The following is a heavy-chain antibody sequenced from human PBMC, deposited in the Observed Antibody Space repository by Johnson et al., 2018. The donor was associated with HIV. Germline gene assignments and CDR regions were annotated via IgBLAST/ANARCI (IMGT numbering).Heavy chain of an antibody. CDR2: ISYDGSNK. Sequence: GFTFSSYAMHWVRQTSGKGLEWVAVISYDGSNKNYADSVKGRFTISRDNTKNSLYLQMNSLRAEDTALYDCARVRYYDILTGPDAFDIWGQGTMVTVSS. CDR3: ARVRYYDILTGPDAFDI. J-gene: IGHJ3*02. V-gene: IGHV3-30*04. D-gene: IGHD3-9*01. CDR1: GFTFSSYA.